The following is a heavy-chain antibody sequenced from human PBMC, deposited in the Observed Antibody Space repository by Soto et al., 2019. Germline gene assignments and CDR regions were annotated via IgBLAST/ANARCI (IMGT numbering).Heavy chain of an antibody. CDR3: AKNYGNAFDI. V-gene: IGHV4-59*01. Sequence: PSETLSLTCTVSGGSSSSYYWSWIRQPPGKGLEWIGYIYYSGSTNYNPSLKSRVTISVDTSKNQFSLKLSSVTAADTAVYYCAKNYGNAFDIWGQGTMVTVSS. D-gene: IGHD3-10*01. CDR1: GGSSSSYY. CDR2: IYYSGST. J-gene: IGHJ3*02.